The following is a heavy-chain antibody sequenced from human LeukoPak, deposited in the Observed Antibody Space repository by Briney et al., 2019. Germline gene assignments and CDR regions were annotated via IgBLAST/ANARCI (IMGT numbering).Heavy chain of an antibody. J-gene: IGHJ4*02. CDR1: GYTVSSNS. D-gene: IGHD4-11*01. CDR3: ASEGTV. Sequence: GGSLRLSCAASGYTVSSNSMSWVRQAPGKGLEWVSIIYSGGSTYNADSVKGRFTISRDNSKNTLYLQMNSLRAEDTAVYYCASEGTVRGQGTLVTVSS. V-gene: IGHV3-66*01. CDR2: IYSGGST.